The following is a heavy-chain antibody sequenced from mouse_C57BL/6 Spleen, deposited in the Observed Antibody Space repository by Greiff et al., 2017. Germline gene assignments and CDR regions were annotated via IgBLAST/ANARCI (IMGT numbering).Heavy chain of an antibody. D-gene: IGHD2-1*01. CDR2: IDPENGDT. CDR1: GFNIKDDY. J-gene: IGHJ3*01. CDR3: ISYGPRFAY. V-gene: IGHV14-4*01. Sequence: EVQLQQSGAELVRPGASVKLSCTASGFNIKDDYMHWVKQRPEQGLEWIGWIDPENGDTEYASKFQGKATITADTSSNTAYLQLSSLTSEDTAVYYCISYGPRFAYWGQGTLVTVSA.